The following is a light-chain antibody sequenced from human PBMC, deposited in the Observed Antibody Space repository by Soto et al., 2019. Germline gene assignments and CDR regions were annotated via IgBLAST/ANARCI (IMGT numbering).Light chain of an antibody. V-gene: IGKV1-6*01. Sequence: AIQVTQSPSSLSASVLDRVTITCRASQGVRNDLGWYQRKPGKDPKVLLYAASSLRSGAPSRFSGSGSGTDFTLTISSLQPEDFATYYCVQDYNYPITFGQGTRLEIK. CDR3: VQDYNYPIT. CDR2: AAS. J-gene: IGKJ5*01. CDR1: QGVRND.